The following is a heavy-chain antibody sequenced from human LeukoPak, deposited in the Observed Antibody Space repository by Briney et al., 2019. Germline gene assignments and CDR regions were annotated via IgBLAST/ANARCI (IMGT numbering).Heavy chain of an antibody. V-gene: IGHV3-33*01. J-gene: IGHJ4*02. CDR3: SANFDL. CDR2: IWYDGSNK. Sequence: GGSLRLSCVASGFTFSNYGMHWVRQAPGKGLEWVAVIWYDGSNKYFADSVKGRFTISRDNSKNTVYLQMNSLRADDTAMYYCSANFDLWGQGTLVTVSS. CDR1: GFTFSNYG.